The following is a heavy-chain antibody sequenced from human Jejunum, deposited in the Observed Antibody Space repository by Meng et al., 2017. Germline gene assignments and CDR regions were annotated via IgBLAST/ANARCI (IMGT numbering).Heavy chain of an antibody. D-gene: IGHD3-16*01. CDR2: IRQDGSEE. CDR1: GFIFSGYW. V-gene: IGHV3-7*01. J-gene: IGHJ1*01. Sequence: GGSLRLSCAGSGFIFSGYWMNWVRQAPGKGLEWVANIRQDGSEEHYVDSVKGRFTISRDNAKNSLYLQMNSLRDEDTAVYYCARDQGSYGNFQHWGQGTQVTVSS. CDR3: ARDQGSYGNFQH.